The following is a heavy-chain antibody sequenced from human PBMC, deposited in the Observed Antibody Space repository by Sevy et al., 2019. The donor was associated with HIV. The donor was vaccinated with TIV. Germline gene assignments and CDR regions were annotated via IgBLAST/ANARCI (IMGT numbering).Heavy chain of an antibody. CDR1: GFSLSTSGVG. Sequence: SGPTLVKPTQTLTLTCTFSGFSLSTSGVGVGWIRQPPGKALEWLALIYWNDDKRYSPSLKSRLTIPKDTSKNQVVLKMTNMDPVETATYYCAREYYDYVWGSYRSIDYWGQGTLVTVSS. J-gene: IGHJ4*02. V-gene: IGHV2-5*01. D-gene: IGHD3-16*02. CDR3: AREYYDYVWGSYRSIDY. CDR2: IYWNDDK.